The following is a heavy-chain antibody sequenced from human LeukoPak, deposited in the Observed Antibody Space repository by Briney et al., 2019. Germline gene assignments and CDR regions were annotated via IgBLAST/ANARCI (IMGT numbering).Heavy chain of an antibody. CDR2: LSGGGGST. J-gene: IGHJ4*02. Sequence: GGSLRLSCAASGFTFSTYDMSWVRQPPGKGLEWVSGLSGGGGSTYYADSVKGRFTISRDNSKNTLYLQMDSLRAEDTAVYYCAKVSSDWYYFDYWGQGTLVTVSS. D-gene: IGHD6-19*01. V-gene: IGHV3-23*01. CDR1: GFTFSTYD. CDR3: AKVSSDWYYFDY.